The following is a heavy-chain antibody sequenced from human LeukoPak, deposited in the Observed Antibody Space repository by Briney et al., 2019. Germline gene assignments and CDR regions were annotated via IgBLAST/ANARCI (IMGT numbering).Heavy chain of an antibody. D-gene: IGHD3-10*01. Sequence: PGGSLRLSCAASGFTFDDYAMHWVRQAPGKGLEWVSGISWNSGSIGYADSVKGRFTISRDNAKNSLYLQMNSLRAEDTALYYCAKDMVRYYYGSGTPGYFDYWGQGTLVTVS. CDR2: ISWNSGSI. CDR3: AKDMVRYYYGSGTPGYFDY. CDR1: GFTFDDYA. V-gene: IGHV3-9*01. J-gene: IGHJ4*02.